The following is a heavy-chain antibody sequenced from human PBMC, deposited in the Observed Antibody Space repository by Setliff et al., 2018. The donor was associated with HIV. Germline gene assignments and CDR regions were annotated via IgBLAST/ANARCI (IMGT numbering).Heavy chain of an antibody. CDR3: AREGGTGRSSWYGAYWYDP. D-gene: IGHD6-13*01. Sequence: LSETMSLTCAVYGGSFSGYYWSWIRQPPGKGLEWIGEINQSGKTNYNRSLKSRVTISLDTSKNQFSLRLTSVTAADTAVYYCAREGGTGRSSWYGAYWYDPWGQGTLVTVSS. CDR2: INQSGKT. V-gene: IGHV4-34*01. J-gene: IGHJ5*02. CDR1: GGSFSGYY.